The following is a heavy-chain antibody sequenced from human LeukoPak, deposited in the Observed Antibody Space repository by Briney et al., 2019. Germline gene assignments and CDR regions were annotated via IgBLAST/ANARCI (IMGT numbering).Heavy chain of an antibody. CDR1: GFTFSRYA. CDR3: AKGSPLDLGAGESYYCGMGV. J-gene: IGHJ6*02. V-gene: IGHV3-23*01. Sequence: PGGSLRLSCAASGFTFSRYAMSWVRQAPGKGLEWGSGISSSGGSTYYADSVQGRFTISRDNSKHTVFLQMSSVGAEDTAVYYCAKGSPLDLGAGESYYCGMGVWGQGTTVTVSS. D-gene: IGHD3-10*01. CDR2: ISSSGGST.